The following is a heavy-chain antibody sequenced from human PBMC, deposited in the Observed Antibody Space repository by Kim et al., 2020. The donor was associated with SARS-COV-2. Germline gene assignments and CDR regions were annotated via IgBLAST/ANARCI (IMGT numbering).Heavy chain of an antibody. CDR1: GFTISRNY. Sequence: GGSLRLSCAASGFTISRNYMNWVRQAPGEGLEWVSVIYSGGSTLYADSVKGRFTVSRDIYKSTVYLQMNSLRADDTAVYYCARSGAYSYYGMDVWGQGTT. D-gene: IGHD4-4*01. V-gene: IGHV3-53*01. CDR3: ARSGAYSYYGMDV. CDR2: IYSGGST. J-gene: IGHJ6*02.